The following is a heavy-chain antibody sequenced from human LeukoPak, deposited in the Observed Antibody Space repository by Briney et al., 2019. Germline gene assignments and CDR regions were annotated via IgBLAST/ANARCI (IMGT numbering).Heavy chain of an antibody. D-gene: IGHD2/OR15-2a*01. Sequence: SETLSLTCTVSGGSISSYHWSWIRQPPGKGLEWIGYIYYSGSTNYNPSLKSRVTISVDTSKNQFSLKLNSVTAADTAVYYCARSRQNIPAYYFDYWGQGTLVTVSS. V-gene: IGHV4-59*01. CDR3: ARSRQNIPAYYFDY. CDR2: IYYSGST. J-gene: IGHJ4*02. CDR1: GGSISSYH.